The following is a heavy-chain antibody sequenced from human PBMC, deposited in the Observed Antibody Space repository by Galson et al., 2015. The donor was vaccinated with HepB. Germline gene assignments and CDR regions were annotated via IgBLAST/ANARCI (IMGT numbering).Heavy chain of an antibody. CDR3: ARDLEYSSGWFDP. CDR1: GFTFSSYS. Sequence: SLRLSCAASGFTFSSYSMNWVRQAPGKGLEWVSSISSSSSYIYYADSVKGRFTISRDNAKNSLYLQMNSLRAEDTAVYYCARDLEYSSGWFDPWGQGTLVTVSS. CDR2: ISSSSSYI. J-gene: IGHJ5*02. D-gene: IGHD6-19*01. V-gene: IGHV3-21*01.